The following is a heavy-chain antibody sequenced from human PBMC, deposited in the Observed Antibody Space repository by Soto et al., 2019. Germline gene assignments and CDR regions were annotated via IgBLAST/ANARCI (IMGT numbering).Heavy chain of an antibody. J-gene: IGHJ6*02. CDR3: AASIFYYGMDV. Sequence: PGESLKISCKASGYTFTNYWIGWVRQIPGKGLEWMGIIYPGDSDTKYNPSFQGQVTISADKSITTTYLQWSSLKASDTAIYYCAASIFYYGMDVWGQGTTVTVSS. V-gene: IGHV5-51*01. CDR2: IYPGDSDT. CDR1: GYTFTNYW.